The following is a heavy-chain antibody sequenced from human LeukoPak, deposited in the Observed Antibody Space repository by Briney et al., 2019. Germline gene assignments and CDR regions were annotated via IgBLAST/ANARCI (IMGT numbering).Heavy chain of an antibody. D-gene: IGHD3-9*01. J-gene: IGHJ4*02. Sequence: SVKVSCKASVGTFSSYDISWVRQAPGQGLEWMGGIIPIFCKANYAQKFQGRVTITADKSTSTAYMELISLRSEDTAVYYCAGAARYFDWLLYDDYWGQGTLVTVSS. V-gene: IGHV1-69*06. CDR2: IIPIFCKA. CDR1: VGTFSSYD. CDR3: AGAARYFDWLLYDDY.